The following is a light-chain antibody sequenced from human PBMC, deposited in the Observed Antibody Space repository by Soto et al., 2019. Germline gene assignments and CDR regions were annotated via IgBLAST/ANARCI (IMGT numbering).Light chain of an antibody. CDR2: DVS. CDR1: SSDVGGYNY. CDR3: SSYTSSSTLYV. Sequence: QSVLTQPASVSGSPGQWITISCTGTSSDVGGYNYVSWYQQHPGKAPKLMIYDVSNRPSGVSNRFSGSKSGNTASLTISGLQAEDEADYYCSSYTSSSTLYVFGTGTQLTVL. J-gene: IGLJ1*01. V-gene: IGLV2-14*01.